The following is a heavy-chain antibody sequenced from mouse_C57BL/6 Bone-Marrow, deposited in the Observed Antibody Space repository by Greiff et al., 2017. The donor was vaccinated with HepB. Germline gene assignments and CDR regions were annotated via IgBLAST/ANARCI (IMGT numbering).Heavy chain of an antibody. D-gene: IGHD1-1*01. V-gene: IGHV1-72*01. CDR3: ARLYYGSSFWCAY. CDR1: GYTFTSYW. CDR2: IDPNSGGT. J-gene: IGHJ3*01. Sequence: QVQLQQPGAELVKPGASVKLSCKASGYTFTSYWMHWVKQRPGRGLEWIGRIDPNSGGTKYNEKFKSKATLTVDKPSSTAYMQLSSLTPEDSAVYYFARLYYGSSFWCAYWGQGTLVTVSA.